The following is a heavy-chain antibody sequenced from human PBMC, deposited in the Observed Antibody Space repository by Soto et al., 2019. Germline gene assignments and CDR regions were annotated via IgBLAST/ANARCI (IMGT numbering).Heavy chain of an antibody. V-gene: IGHV1-18*01. CDR2: ISAYNGNT. J-gene: IGHJ5*02. Sequence: GASVKVSCKASGYTFTSYGISWVRQAPGQGLEWMGWISAYNGNTNYAQKLQGRVTMTTDTSTSTAYMELRSLRSDDTAVYYCARDLEGIVVVVAATRGNWFDPWGQGTLVTVSS. D-gene: IGHD2-15*01. CDR3: ARDLEGIVVVVAATRGNWFDP. CDR1: GYTFTSYG.